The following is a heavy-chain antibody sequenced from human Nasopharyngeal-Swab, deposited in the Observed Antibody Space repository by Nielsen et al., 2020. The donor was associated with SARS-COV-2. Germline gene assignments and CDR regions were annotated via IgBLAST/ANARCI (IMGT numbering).Heavy chain of an antibody. Sequence: SVKVSCKASGGTFSSYAISWVRQAPGQGLEWMGGIFPIFGTSNYAQKFQGRVTITADESTSTAYMELSSLRSEDTAVYYCARDLYGSGSYNFGAFDIWGQGTMVAVSS. CDR3: ARDLYGSGSYNFGAFDI. J-gene: IGHJ3*02. D-gene: IGHD3-10*01. CDR2: IFPIFGTS. CDR1: GGTFSSYA. V-gene: IGHV1-69*13.